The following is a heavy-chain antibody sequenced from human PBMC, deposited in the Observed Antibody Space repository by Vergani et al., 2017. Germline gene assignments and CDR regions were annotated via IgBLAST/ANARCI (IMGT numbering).Heavy chain of an antibody. CDR1: GFTFSDFS. CDR3: ARDYLDFSGSGSPYYFDH. CDR2: IGSSGPYI. D-gene: IGHD3-10*01. Sequence: VQLVESGGGLVKPGGSLRLSCAASGFTFSDFSMSWVRQAPGKGLEWVAFIGSSGPYINYADSVKGRFIISRDNAKNSLYLEMNSLRAEDTAVYYCARDYLDFSGSGSPYYFDHWGQGTQVTVSS. V-gene: IGHV3-21*06. J-gene: IGHJ4*02.